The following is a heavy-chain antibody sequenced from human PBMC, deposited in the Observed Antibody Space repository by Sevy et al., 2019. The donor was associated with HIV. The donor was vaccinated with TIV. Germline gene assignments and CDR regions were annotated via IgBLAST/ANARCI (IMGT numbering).Heavy chain of an antibody. CDR2: IYAGGST. V-gene: IGHV3-66*01. CDR1: GFTVSSNY. J-gene: IGHJ4*02. CDR3: ARDFGRGSWYFDY. Sequence: GGSLRLSCAVSGFTVSSNYMSWVRQAPGKGLEWVSVIYAGGSTYYADSVKGRFTISRDNSKNTVNLQMNSLRAEDTAVYYCARDFGRGSWYFDYWGQGTLVTVSS. D-gene: IGHD3-10*01.